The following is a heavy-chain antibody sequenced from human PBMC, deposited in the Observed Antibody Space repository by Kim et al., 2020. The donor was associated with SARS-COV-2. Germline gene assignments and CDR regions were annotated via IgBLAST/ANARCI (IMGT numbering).Heavy chain of an antibody. J-gene: IGHJ4*02. CDR3: AREGLAVAGTGFDY. D-gene: IGHD6-19*01. Sequence: NPSLKSRVTMSVDTSKNQFSLKLSSVTAADTAVYYCAREGLAVAGTGFDYWGQGTLVTVSS. V-gene: IGHV4-4*07.